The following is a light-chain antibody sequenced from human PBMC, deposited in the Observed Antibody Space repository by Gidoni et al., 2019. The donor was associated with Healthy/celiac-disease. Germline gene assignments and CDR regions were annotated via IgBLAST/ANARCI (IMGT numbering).Light chain of an antibody. CDR3: QQYYSYPRT. V-gene: IGKV1-8*01. CDR2: AAS. CDR1: QGISSY. Sequence: AIRITQSPSSFSASTGDRVTITCRASQGISSYLAWYQQKPGKAPKLLIYAASTLQSGVPSRFSGSGSGTDFTLTISCLQSEDFATYYCQQYYSYPRTFXPXTKVDIK. J-gene: IGKJ3*01.